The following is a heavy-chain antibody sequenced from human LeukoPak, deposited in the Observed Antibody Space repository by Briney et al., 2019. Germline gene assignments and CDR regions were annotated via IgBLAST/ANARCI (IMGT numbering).Heavy chain of an antibody. D-gene: IGHD5-18*01. J-gene: IGHJ4*02. CDR2: INHSGST. CDR3: ARDSSNSYGYY. CDR1: GGSFSGYY. Sequence: SETLSLTCAVYGGSFSGYYWSWIRQPPGKGLEWIGEINHSGSTNYNPSLKSRVTISVDTSKNQFSLKLSSVTAADTAVYYCARDSSNSYGYYWGQGTLVTVSS. V-gene: IGHV4-34*01.